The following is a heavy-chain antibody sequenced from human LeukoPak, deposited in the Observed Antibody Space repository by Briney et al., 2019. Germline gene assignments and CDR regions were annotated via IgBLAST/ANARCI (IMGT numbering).Heavy chain of an antibody. V-gene: IGHV1-69*04. D-gene: IGHD3-22*01. Sequence: ASVKVSCKASGGTFSSYAISWVRQAPGQGLEWMGRIIPILGIANYAQKFQGRVTITADKSTSTAYMELSSLRSEDTAVYYCARDLYDSSGYYYPAYGMDVWGQGTTVTVSS. CDR2: IIPILGIA. CDR3: ARDLYDSSGYYYPAYGMDV. J-gene: IGHJ6*02. CDR1: GGTFSSYA.